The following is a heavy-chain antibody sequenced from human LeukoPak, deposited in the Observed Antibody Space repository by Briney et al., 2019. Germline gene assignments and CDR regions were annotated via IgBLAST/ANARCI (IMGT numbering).Heavy chain of an antibody. Sequence: NPGGSLRLSCTASGFTFGDYAMSWFRQALGKGLEWVGFIRSKAYGGTTEYAASVKGRFTISRDDSKSIAYLQMNSLKTEDTAVYYCTREGGSRNGYTYYYYYYMDVWGKGTTVTVSS. J-gene: IGHJ6*03. D-gene: IGHD1-26*01. CDR1: GFTFGDYA. V-gene: IGHV3-49*05. CDR3: TREGGSRNGYTYYYYYYMDV. CDR2: IRSKAYGGTT.